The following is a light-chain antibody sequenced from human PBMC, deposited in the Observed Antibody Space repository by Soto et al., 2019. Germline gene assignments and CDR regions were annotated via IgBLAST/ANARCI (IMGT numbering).Light chain of an antibody. V-gene: IGKV3-20*01. Sequence: EFVLTQSPGTLSLSPGERATLSCRASQTVRNNYFAWYQQKPGQAPRLLIYDASSRATVIPDRFSGGGSGTDFTLTISRLEPEDFAVYYCQQFSSYPLTFGGGTKVEIK. CDR3: QQFSSYPLT. CDR2: DAS. J-gene: IGKJ4*01. CDR1: QTVRNNY.